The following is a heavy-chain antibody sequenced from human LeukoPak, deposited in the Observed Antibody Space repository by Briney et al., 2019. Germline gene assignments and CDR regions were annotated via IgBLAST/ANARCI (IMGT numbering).Heavy chain of an antibody. Sequence: SQTLSLTCTVSGGSISSGGYYWGWIRQHPGKGLEWIGYIYYSGSTYYNPSLKSRVPITVDTSKNQFYLKLSSVTAADTAVYYCARRSEDSSGYYGFGYWGQGTLVTVSS. CDR3: ARRSEDSSGYYGFGY. CDR2: IYYSGST. D-gene: IGHD3-22*01. V-gene: IGHV4-31*03. CDR1: GGSISSGGYY. J-gene: IGHJ4*02.